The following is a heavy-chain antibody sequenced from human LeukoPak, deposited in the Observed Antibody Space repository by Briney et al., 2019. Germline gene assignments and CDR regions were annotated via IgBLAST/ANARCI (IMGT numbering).Heavy chain of an antibody. Sequence: NSSETLSLTCTASGGSITNYYWSWIRQSPGRGLEWLGYIYYTGTTNYNPSLEGRVTISVDTSKNQFSLRLNSVTAADTATYFCGTGNSGPEYWGQGTLVTVSS. CDR2: IYYTGTT. CDR3: GTGNSGPEY. CDR1: GGSITNYY. D-gene: IGHD5-12*01. J-gene: IGHJ4*02. V-gene: IGHV4-59*08.